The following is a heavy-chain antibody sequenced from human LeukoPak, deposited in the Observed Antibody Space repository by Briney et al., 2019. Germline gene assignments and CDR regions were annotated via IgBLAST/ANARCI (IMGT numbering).Heavy chain of an antibody. J-gene: IGHJ5*02. CDR3: SRGGANDL. V-gene: IGHV4-4*07. Sequence: SETLSLTCTVSGGSITSDYWSWIRQPAGKGLEWIGRIFTSGSSSYNPSLRSRVTMSLDTSKNQFSLKLSPVTAADTAVYFCSRGGANDLWGQGALVTVSS. D-gene: IGHD4/OR15-4a*01. CDR2: IFTSGSS. CDR1: GGSITSDY.